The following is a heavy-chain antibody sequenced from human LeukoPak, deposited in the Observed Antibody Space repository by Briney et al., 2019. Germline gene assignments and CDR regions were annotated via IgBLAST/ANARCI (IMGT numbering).Heavy chain of an antibody. V-gene: IGHV3-15*01. CDR2: IKSKTDGGTT. D-gene: IGHD2-21*02. CDR1: GFTFSNAW. J-gene: IGHJ4*02. CDR3: TTVPYCGGDCYVY. Sequence: GGSLRLSCAASGFTFSNAWMSWVRQAPGKGLEWVGRIKSKTDGGTTDYAAPVKGRFTISRDDSKNTLYLQMNSLKTEDTAVYYCTTVPYCGGDCYVYWGQGTLVTVSS.